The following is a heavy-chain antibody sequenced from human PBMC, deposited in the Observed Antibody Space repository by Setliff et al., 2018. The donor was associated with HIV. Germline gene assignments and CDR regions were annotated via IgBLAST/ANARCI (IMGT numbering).Heavy chain of an antibody. V-gene: IGHV3-21*01. CDR3: AKGDGFGAVIKGAFDI. Sequence: PGGSLRLSCVGSGFNFKNYNMNWVRQAPGKGLEWISSISSDSRYIYYADSVKGRFTISRDNAKDSVYLQISALRGEDTAVYYCAKGDGFGAVIKGAFDIWGQGTKVTVSS. J-gene: IGHJ3*02. D-gene: IGHD3-3*01. CDR1: GFNFKNYN. CDR2: ISSDSRYI.